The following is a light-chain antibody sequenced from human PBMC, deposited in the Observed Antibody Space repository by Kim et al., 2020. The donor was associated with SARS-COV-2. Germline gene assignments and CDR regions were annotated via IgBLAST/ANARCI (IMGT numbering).Light chain of an antibody. CDR2: AAS. J-gene: IGKJ4*01. CDR3: QQLFDYPIT. Sequence: TITCRASDTITTIVVWYQQKPGKAPQVLIYAASTLRGGFPSRFSGSGYGTPFTLTIDSLQPEDSATYYCQQLFDYPITFGGGTKVDIK. V-gene: IGKV1-9*01. CDR1: DTITTI.